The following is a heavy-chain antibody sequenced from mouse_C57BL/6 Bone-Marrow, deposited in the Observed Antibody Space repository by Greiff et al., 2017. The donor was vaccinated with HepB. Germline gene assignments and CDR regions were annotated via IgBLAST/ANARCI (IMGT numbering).Heavy chain of an antibody. V-gene: IGHV1-26*01. CDR3: ARERYGKRAMDY. CDR2: INPNNGGT. D-gene: IGHD2-10*02. Sequence: EVKLVESGPELVKPGASVKISCKASGYTFTDYYMNWVKQSHGKSLEWIGDINPNNGGTSYNQKFKGKATLTVDKSSSTAYMELRSLPSEDSAVYYCARERYGKRAMDYWGQGTSVTVSS. J-gene: IGHJ4*01. CDR1: GYTFTDYY.